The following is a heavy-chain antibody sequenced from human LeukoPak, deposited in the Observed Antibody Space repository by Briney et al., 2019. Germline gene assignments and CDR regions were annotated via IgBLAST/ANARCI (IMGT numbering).Heavy chain of an antibody. CDR1: GGSISSYY. J-gene: IGHJ5*02. CDR3: ARDVVVVVPAAILRWFDP. V-gene: IGHV4-59*01. Sequence: PSETLSLTCTVSGGSISSYYWSWLRQPPGKGLEWIGYIYYSGSTNYNPSLKSRVTMSVDTSKNQFSLKLSSVTAADTAVYYCARDVVVVVPAAILRWFDPWGQGTLVTVSS. D-gene: IGHD2-2*01. CDR2: IYYSGST.